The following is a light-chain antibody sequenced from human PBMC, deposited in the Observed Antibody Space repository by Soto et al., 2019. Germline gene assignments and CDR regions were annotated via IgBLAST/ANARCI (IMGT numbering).Light chain of an antibody. Sequence: ENVLTQSPGTLSLSPGERATLSCRASQSFSSSYLAWYQQKPGQAPRLLIYDASTRATGVPDRFSGTGSETDFTLTISSLEPEDFAVYYCQQRSNWPWTFGQGTKV. V-gene: IGKV3D-20*02. J-gene: IGKJ1*01. CDR3: QQRSNWPWT. CDR1: QSFSSSY. CDR2: DAS.